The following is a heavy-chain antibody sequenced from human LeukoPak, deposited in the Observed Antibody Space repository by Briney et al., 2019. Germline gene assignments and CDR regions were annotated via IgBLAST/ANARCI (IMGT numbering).Heavy chain of an antibody. D-gene: IGHD6-19*01. J-gene: IGHJ4*02. CDR1: GLTFSSYG. V-gene: IGHV3-30*18. Sequence: PGGSLRLSCAASGLTFSSYGMHWVRQAPGKGLEWVAVISYGGSNKYYADSVKGRFTISRDNSKNTLYLQMNSLRAEDTAVYYCAKDIRWLVAFDYWGQGTLVTVSS. CDR2: ISYGGSNK. CDR3: AKDIRWLVAFDY.